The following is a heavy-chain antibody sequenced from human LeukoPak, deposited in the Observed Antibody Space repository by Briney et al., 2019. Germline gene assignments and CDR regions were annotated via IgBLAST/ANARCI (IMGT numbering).Heavy chain of an antibody. Sequence: ASVKVSCKTSGYTFTRYDINWVRQAPGQGLEWMGWLNPGRGNTGYAPEFQGRVAFTRDTSINTVYMELSSLRSADTAVYYCARDSTVNDYEFDYWGQGTLVTVSS. CDR2: LNPGRGNT. D-gene: IGHD4-17*01. CDR3: ARDSTVNDYEFDY. CDR1: GYTFTRYD. J-gene: IGHJ4*02. V-gene: IGHV1-8*01.